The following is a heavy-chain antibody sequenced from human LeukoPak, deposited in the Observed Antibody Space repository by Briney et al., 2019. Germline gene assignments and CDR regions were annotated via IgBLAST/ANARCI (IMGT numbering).Heavy chain of an antibody. V-gene: IGHV1-2*02. CDR1: GYTFTGYY. D-gene: IGHD3-22*01. CDR3: ARDFTPSDYDSSGYDDAFDI. CDR2: INPNSGGT. J-gene: IGHJ3*02. Sequence: ASVKVSCKASGYTFTGYYMHWVRQAPGQGLEWMGWINPNSGGTNYAQKFQGRVTMTRDTSISTAYMELSRLRSDDTAVYYCARDFTPSDYDSSGYDDAFDIWGQGTMVTVSS.